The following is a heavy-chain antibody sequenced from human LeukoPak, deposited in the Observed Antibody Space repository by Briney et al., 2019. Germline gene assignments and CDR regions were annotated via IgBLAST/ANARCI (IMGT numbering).Heavy chain of an antibody. J-gene: IGHJ4*02. CDR2: ISSSGSTI. CDR1: GFTFSSYE. CDR3: ARGDLTGYYLY. D-gene: IGHD3-9*01. Sequence: GRSLRLSCAASGFTFSSYEMNWVRQAPGKGLEWVSYISSSGSTIYYADSVKGRFTISRDNAKNSLYQQMNSLRAEDTAVYYCARGDLTGYYLYWGQGTLVTVSS. V-gene: IGHV3-48*03.